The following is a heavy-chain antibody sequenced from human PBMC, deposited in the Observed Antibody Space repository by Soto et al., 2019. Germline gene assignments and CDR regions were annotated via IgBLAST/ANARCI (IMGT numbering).Heavy chain of an antibody. CDR2: INHSGST. CDR1: GGSFSGYY. V-gene: IGHV4-34*01. J-gene: IGHJ6*02. CDR3: ARGGRRDGYNFYYYGMDV. D-gene: IGHD5-12*01. Sequence: PSETLSLTCAVYGGSFSGYYWSWIRQPPGKGLEWIGEINHSGSTNYNPSLKSRVTISVDTSKNQFSLKLSSVTAADTAVYYCARGGRRDGYNFYYYGMDVWGQGTTVT.